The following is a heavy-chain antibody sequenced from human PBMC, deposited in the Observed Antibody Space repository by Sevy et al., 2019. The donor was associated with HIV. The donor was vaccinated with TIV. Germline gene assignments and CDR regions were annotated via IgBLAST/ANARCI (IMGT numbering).Heavy chain of an antibody. V-gene: IGHV3-7*01. CDR1: GFTFSSYW. Sequence: GGSLRLSCAASGFTFSSYWMTWVRQAPGKGLEWVANIKQDMSEKYYADSVKGRFTISRDKARNSLYLQMESVRAEDTAVYYCARAQQVTMLVVIGGLYFDFWGQGTLVTVSS. D-gene: IGHD3-22*01. J-gene: IGHJ4*02. CDR3: ARAQQVTMLVVIGGLYFDF. CDR2: IKQDMSEK.